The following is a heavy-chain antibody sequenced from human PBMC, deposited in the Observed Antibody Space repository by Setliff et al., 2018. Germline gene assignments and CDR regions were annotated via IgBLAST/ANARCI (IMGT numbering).Heavy chain of an antibody. V-gene: IGHV1-2*07. CDR3: ARGRQVHRHLVIVPAAAFDF. J-gene: IGHJ4*02. Sequence: ASVKVSCKASGYTFTDYYIQWIRQAPGQGLEWMGWINANGGANGQSYKFRGRVAMTRDTSISTVFMELNRLTSDDTAVYYCARGRQVHRHLVIVPAAAFDFWGQGARVTVSS. D-gene: IGHD2-2*01. CDR1: GYTFTDYY. CDR2: INANGGAN.